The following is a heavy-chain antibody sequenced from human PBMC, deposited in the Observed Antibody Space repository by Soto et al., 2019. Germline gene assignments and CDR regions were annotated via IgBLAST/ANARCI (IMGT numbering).Heavy chain of an antibody. Sequence: GGSLRLSCAASGFSFNSYDMHWVRQATGKGLEWVSAIGTAGDTYYPGSVKGRFTISRENAKNSLYLQMNSLRAGDTAVYYCARGARGGSYYDYWGQGTLVTVSS. CDR3: ARGARGGSYYDY. CDR2: IGTAGDT. D-gene: IGHD1-26*01. J-gene: IGHJ4*02. CDR1: GFSFNSYD. V-gene: IGHV3-13*01.